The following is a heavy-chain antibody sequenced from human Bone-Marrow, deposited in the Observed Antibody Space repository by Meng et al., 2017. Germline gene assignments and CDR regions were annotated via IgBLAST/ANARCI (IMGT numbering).Heavy chain of an antibody. J-gene: IGHJ4*02. D-gene: IGHD2-15*01. CDR3: ARDSGCSGGSCYGSDY. CDR1: GFTFSSYE. Sequence: GGSLRLSCAASGFTFSSYEMNWVRQAPGKGLEWVSYISSSGSTIYYADSVKGRFTISRDNAKNSLYLQMNSLRAEDTAVYYCARDSGCSGGSCYGSDYWGQGTLVTVSS. CDR2: ISSSGSTI. V-gene: IGHV3-48*03.